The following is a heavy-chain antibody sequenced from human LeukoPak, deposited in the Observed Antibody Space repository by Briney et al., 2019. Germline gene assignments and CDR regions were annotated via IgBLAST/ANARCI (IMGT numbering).Heavy chain of an antibody. CDR1: GFTFSSYE. J-gene: IGHJ4*02. V-gene: IGHV3-48*03. CDR2: ISSSGSTI. Sequence: GGSLRLSCAASGFTFSSYEMNWVRRAPGKGLEWVSYISSSGSTIYYADSVKGRFTISRDNAKNTLYLQMNSLRAEDTAVYYCARVRATFSPHFDNWGQGTLVTVSS. D-gene: IGHD5-12*01. CDR3: ARVRATFSPHFDN.